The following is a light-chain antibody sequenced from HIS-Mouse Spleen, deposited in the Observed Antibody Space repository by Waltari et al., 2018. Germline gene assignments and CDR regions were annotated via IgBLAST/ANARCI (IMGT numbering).Light chain of an antibody. J-gene: IGKJ1*01. CDR2: GAS. CDR1: QSVSSSY. V-gene: IGKV3-20*01. CDR3: QQYGSSPGT. Sequence: IVLTQSPGTLSLSPGDSATLSCRASQSVSSSYLAWYQQKPGQAPRLLIYGASSRATGIPDRFSGSGSGTDFTLTISRLEPEDFAVYYCQQYGSSPGTFGQGTKVEIK.